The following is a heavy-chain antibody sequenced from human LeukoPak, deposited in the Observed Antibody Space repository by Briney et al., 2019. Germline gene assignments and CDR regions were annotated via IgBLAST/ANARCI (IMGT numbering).Heavy chain of an antibody. V-gene: IGHV4-61*01. CDR2: IYYSGST. D-gene: IGHD3-10*01. CDR1: GGSVSSGSYY. Sequence: SETLSLTCTVSGGSVSSGSYYWSWIRQPPGKGLEWIGYIYYSGSTSYNPSLKSRVTISVDTSKNQFSLKLSSVTAADTAVYYCARGVVTYYYGSGSYRFDPWGQGTLVTVSS. CDR3: ARGVVTYYYGSGSYRFDP. J-gene: IGHJ5*02.